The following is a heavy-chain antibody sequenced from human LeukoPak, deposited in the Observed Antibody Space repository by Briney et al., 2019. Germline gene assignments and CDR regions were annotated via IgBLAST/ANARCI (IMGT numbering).Heavy chain of an antibody. D-gene: IGHD3-10*01. Sequence: GGSLRLSCAASGFTFSSYGMHWVRQAPGKGLEWVAVISYDGSNKYYADSVKGRFTISRDNSKNTLYLQMNSLRAEDTAVYYCAKERYYYGSGTNSDYWGQGTLVTVSS. CDR1: GFTFSSYG. CDR2: ISYDGSNK. CDR3: AKERYYYGSGTNSDY. J-gene: IGHJ4*02. V-gene: IGHV3-30*18.